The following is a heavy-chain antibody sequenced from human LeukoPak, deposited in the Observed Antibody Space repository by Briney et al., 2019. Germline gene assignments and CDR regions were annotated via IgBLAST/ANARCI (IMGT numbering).Heavy chain of an antibody. Sequence: GGSLGLSCAASGSTFSSYGMHWVRQAPGKGLEWVAFIRYDGSNKYYADSVKGRFTISRDNSKNTLYLQMNSLRAEDTAVYYCTRDRGGSYDFDYWGQGTLVTVSS. CDR1: GSTFSSYG. V-gene: IGHV3-30*02. J-gene: IGHJ4*02. D-gene: IGHD1-26*01. CDR2: IRYDGSNK. CDR3: TRDRGGSYDFDY.